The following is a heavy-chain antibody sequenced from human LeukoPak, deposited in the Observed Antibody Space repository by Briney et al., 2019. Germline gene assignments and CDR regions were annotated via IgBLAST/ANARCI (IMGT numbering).Heavy chain of an antibody. CDR3: AREWYSGYDYFDP. V-gene: IGHV4-61*01. Sequence: SETLSLTCTVSGGSVISASYYWNWIRQPPGKGLEWIGYIYYSGSTNYNPSVKSRVTISIDTSKNQFSLELSSVTAADTAVYYCAREWYSGYDYFDPWGQGTRVTVSS. CDR1: GGSVISASYY. CDR2: IYYSGST. J-gene: IGHJ5*02. D-gene: IGHD5-12*01.